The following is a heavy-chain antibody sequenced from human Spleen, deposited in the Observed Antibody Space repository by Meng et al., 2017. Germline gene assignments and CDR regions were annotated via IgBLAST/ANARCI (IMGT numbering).Heavy chain of an antibody. CDR1: AFTFTTYG. CDR3: ARESHGSGWDYFDC. J-gene: IGHJ4*02. CDR2: SSGYNGDT. D-gene: IGHD6-19*01. Sequence: QVQLAQSGAEVKKPGASVRVSCKASAFTFTTYGISWVRQAPGQGLEWMGWSSGYNGDTKYAQKFQGRVTMTTDTSTSTAYMELRSLRSDDTAVYYCARESHGSGWDYFDCWGQGTLVTVS. V-gene: IGHV1-18*01.